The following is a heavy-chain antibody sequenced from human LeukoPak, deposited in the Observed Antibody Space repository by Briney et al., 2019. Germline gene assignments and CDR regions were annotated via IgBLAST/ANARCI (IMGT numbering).Heavy chain of an antibody. D-gene: IGHD3-22*01. CDR3: TRVMWDSSGDPIDY. CDR2: ISGNGGRT. Sequence: GGSLRLSCAASGFTFNSYAMSWVRQAPGKGLEWVSAISGNGGRTYYADSVKGRFTTSRDNSKNTLNLQMHRLRVEDTAVYYCTRVMWDSSGDPIDYWGQGSLVTVSS. J-gene: IGHJ4*02. V-gene: IGHV3-23*01. CDR1: GFTFNSYA.